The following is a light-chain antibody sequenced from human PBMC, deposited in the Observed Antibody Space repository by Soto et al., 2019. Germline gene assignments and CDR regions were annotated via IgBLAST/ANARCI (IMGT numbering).Light chain of an antibody. J-gene: IGKJ1*01. V-gene: IGKV3-20*01. Sequence: EIVLTQSPGTLALSPGEGATLSCRASQSVSKYLAWYQQKPGQAPRLLIYGASSRATGIPDSFSGSGSGTDFTLTISRLEPEDFEVYYCQQYGGSPQTFGQGTKV. CDR2: GAS. CDR1: QSVSKY. CDR3: QQYGGSPQT.